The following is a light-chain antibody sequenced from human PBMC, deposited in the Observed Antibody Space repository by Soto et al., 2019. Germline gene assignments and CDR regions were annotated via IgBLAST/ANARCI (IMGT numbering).Light chain of an antibody. J-gene: IGKJ2*01. V-gene: IGKV3-15*01. Sequence: EIVMTQSPATLSVSPGERATLSCRASQSVSSNLAWYQQKPGQAPRLLIYGASTRSTGIPARFSGSGSGTEFTLTISSLQSEDFAVYDCQQYNNWTPGTFGQGTKLEIK. CDR2: GAS. CDR3: QQYNNWTPGT. CDR1: QSVSSN.